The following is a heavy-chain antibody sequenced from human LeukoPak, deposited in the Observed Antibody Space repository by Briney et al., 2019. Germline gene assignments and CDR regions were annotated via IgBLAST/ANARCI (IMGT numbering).Heavy chain of an antibody. CDR1: EFTFSTYS. CDR2: ISSGSTYI. Sequence: PGGSLRLSCAASEFTFSTYSMNWVRQAPGKGLEWVSSISSGSTYIYYADSMKGRFTISRDNAKNSLFLQMNTLRAEDTAVYYCAREDASAFDIWGQGTMVSVSS. J-gene: IGHJ3*02. V-gene: IGHV3-21*01. CDR3: AREDASAFDI.